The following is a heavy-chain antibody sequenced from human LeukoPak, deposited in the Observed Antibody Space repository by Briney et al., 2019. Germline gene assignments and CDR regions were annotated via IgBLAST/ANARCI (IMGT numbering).Heavy chain of an antibody. CDR3: ARGDYCSSTSCYPTAKYYYYYYGMDV. V-gene: IGHV3-13*01. CDR2: IGTAGDT. CDR1: GFTFSSYD. Sequence: GGSLRLSCAASGFTFSSYDMHWVRQATGKGLEWVSAIGTAGDTYYPGSVKGRFTISRENAKNSLYLQMNSLRAEDTAVYYCARGDYCSSTSCYPTAKYYYYYYGMDVWGQGTTVTVSS. D-gene: IGHD2-2*01. J-gene: IGHJ6*02.